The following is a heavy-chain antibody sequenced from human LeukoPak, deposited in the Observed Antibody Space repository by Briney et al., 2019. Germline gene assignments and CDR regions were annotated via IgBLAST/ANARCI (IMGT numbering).Heavy chain of an antibody. CDR3: ARVFGDYYFDY. CDR1: GYTFTFYY. D-gene: IGHD3-16*01. J-gene: IGHJ4*02. V-gene: IGHV1-2*02. Sequence: ASVTVSFTSSGYTFTFYYMHWVRQAPGQGLEGMGWINPNSGGTNYAQKFQGRVTMTRDTSISTAYMELSRLRSDDTAVYYCARVFGDYYFDYWGQGTLVTVSS. CDR2: INPNSGGT.